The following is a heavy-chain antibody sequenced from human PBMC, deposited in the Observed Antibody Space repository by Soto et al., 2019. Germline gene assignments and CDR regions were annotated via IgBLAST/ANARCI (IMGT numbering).Heavy chain of an antibody. CDR1: GGSISSGDYY. J-gene: IGHJ5*02. Sequence: QVQLQESGPGLVKPSQTLSLTCTVSGGSISSGDYYWSWIRQHPGKGLEWIGYIYYSGSTYYNPSLKSRVTISVDTSKNQFSLKLSSVTAAXTAVYYXAXXXSGSRQGFDPWGQGTLVTVSS. CDR2: IYYSGST. D-gene: IGHD2-15*01. CDR3: AXXXSGSRQGFDP. V-gene: IGHV4-31*03.